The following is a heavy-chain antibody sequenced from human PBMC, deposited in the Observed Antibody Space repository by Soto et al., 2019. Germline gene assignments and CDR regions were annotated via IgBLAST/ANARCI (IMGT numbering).Heavy chain of an antibody. Sequence: GASVKVSCKASGYTFTSHVINWVRQAPGQGLEWMGWISTYNGNTHYAQNLQGRVTMTQNTAIGTAYMELSSLRSDDTATYYCTRAYGAETFDFWGQGTRITVSS. CDR1: GYTFTSHV. J-gene: IGHJ5*01. CDR3: TRAYGAETFDF. V-gene: IGHV1-18*04. CDR2: ISTYNGNT. D-gene: IGHD3-10*01.